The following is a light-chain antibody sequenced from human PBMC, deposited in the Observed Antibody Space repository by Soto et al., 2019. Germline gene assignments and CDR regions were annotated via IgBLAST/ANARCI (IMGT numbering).Light chain of an antibody. Sequence: DIQMTQSPSTLSASVGDRVTITCRASQSIFVWLAWYQQRPGTAPRLLIYEASSLQSGFPSRFSGSGSGTEFTLTISSLQPDDSATYYCQQYNSYSYTFGQGTKLEIK. J-gene: IGKJ2*01. V-gene: IGKV1-5*01. CDR2: EAS. CDR3: QQYNSYSYT. CDR1: QSIFVW.